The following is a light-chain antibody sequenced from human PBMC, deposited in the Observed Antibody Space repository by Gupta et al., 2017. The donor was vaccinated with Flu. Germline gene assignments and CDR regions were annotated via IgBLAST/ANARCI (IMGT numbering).Light chain of an antibody. Sequence: EIVLTQSPATLSLSPGERATLSCRASQSISNLAWYQHNPGQAPRLLMSDASNRATGIPARFSGGGSGTDFXLTISSXEPEDFAVYYCQQRTNWPPMYTFGXGTKLEI. CDR2: DAS. CDR3: QQRTNWPPMYT. V-gene: IGKV3-11*01. J-gene: IGKJ2*01. CDR1: QSISN.